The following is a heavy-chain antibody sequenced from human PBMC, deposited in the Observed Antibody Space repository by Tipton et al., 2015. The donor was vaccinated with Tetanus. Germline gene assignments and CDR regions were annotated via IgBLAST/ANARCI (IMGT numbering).Heavy chain of an antibody. CDR3: ARGGAARGDYYYYGMDV. CDR2: TYYRSKWYN. V-gene: IGHV6-1*01. CDR1: GDSVSSNSAA. J-gene: IGHJ6*02. Sequence: GLVKPSQTLSLTCAISGDSVSSNSAAWNWIRQSPSRGLEWLGRTYYRSKWYNDYAVSVKSRITINPDTSKNQFSLQLNSVTPEDTAVYYCARGGAARGDYYYYGMDVWGQGTTVTVSS. D-gene: IGHD6-6*01.